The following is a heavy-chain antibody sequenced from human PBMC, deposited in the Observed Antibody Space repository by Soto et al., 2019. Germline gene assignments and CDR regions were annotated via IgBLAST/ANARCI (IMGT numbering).Heavy chain of an antibody. V-gene: IGHV3-74*01. CDR1: GLTFSSYW. J-gene: IGHJ6*03. D-gene: IGHD2-2*01. Sequence: EVQLVESGGGLVQPGGSLRLSCAASGLTFSSYWMHWVRQVPGKALVWVSRVNSDGSFTTYADSVKGRFTISRDNAKNTLYLQMNSLRAEDTALYYCVRETPSVDHYYFYMDVWGKGTTVTVSS. CDR3: VRETPSVDHYYFYMDV. CDR2: VNSDGSFT.